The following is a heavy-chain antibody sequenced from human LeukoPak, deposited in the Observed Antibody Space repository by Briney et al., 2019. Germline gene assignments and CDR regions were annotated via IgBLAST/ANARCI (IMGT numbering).Heavy chain of an antibody. CDR1: GFTFSSYG. J-gene: IGHJ3*02. V-gene: IGHV3-30*18. Sequence: AGRSLRLSCAASGFTFSSYGMHWVRQAPGKGLEWGAVISYDGSNKYYADSVKGLFTISRDNSKNTLYLQINTLRSQYTAVYYCAKDVHSYDILTGYYDPSDAFDIWGQGTMVTVSS. CDR3: AKDVHSYDILTGYYDPSDAFDI. D-gene: IGHD3-9*01. CDR2: ISYDGSNK.